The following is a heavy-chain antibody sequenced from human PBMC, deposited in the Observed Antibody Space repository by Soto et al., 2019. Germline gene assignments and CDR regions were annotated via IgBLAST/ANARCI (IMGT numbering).Heavy chain of an antibody. CDR2: IYYSGST. CDR1: GGSISSYY. Sequence: SETLSLTCTVSGGSISSYYWSWIRQPPGKELEWIGYIYYSGSTNYNPSLKSRVTISVDTSKNQFSLKLSSVTAADTSVYYCAKYDSRGSGHYFDYWGQGTLVTVSS. D-gene: IGHD3-3*01. CDR3: AKYDSRGSGHYFDY. J-gene: IGHJ4*02. V-gene: IGHV4-59*01.